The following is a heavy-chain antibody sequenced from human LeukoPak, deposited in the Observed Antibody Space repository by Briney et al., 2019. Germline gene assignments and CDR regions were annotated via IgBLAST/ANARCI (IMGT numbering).Heavy chain of an antibody. J-gene: IGHJ4*02. V-gene: IGHV1-18*01. D-gene: IGHD2-2*01. Sequence: ASVKVSCKASGYSFSSYGISWVRQAPGQGLEWMGWISGYNGNTNYAQKLQGRVTMTTDTSTSTAYMELRSLRSDDTAVYYCARDQVYCSSTSCYFDYWGQGTLVTVSS. CDR3: ARDQVYCSSTSCYFDY. CDR2: ISGYNGNT. CDR1: GYSFSSYG.